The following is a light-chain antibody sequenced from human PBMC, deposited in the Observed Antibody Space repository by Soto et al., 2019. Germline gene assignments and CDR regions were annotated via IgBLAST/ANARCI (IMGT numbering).Light chain of an antibody. CDR2: DAT. Sequence: VVWTQFPGPLSLSPGEPATLSCGASQRVSNNFLGWYQQKPGLPPRLLIYDATSRANGIPERFSGRGSGTHFTLTISRLEPEDFAVYYCQQYGSTPWTFGRGTKVEMK. J-gene: IGKJ1*01. CDR1: QRVSNNF. V-gene: IGKV3D-20*01. CDR3: QQYGSTPWT.